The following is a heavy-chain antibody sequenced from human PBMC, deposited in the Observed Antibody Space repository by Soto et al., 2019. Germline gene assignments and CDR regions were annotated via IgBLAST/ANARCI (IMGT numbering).Heavy chain of an antibody. CDR3: ARSKASSGYYYSYYGMDV. V-gene: IGHV1-2*04. D-gene: IGHD3-22*01. CDR2: INPNSGGT. CDR1: GYTFTGYY. Sequence: QVQLVQSGAEVKKPGASVKVSCKASGYTFTGYYMHWVRQAPGQGLEWMGWINPNSGGTNYAQKVQGWVTMTRDTSSSTAYMALSRLRSDDTAVYYSARSKASSGYYYSYYGMDVWGQGPTVTASS. J-gene: IGHJ6*02.